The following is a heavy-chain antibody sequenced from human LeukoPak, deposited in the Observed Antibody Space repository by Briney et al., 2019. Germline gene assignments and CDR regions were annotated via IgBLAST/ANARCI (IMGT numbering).Heavy chain of an antibody. CDR1: GFTVDNYA. CDR3: AKAAGGVIGGYGHR. Sequence: GRSLRLACEVAGFTVDNYAMEWVRQAPRKGLEWGSAIIWNSGHTSYADSVKGRFTISRQNAKNSLYLQMNGLRPEYTALYYCAKAAGGVIGGYGHRWGQGTLVTL. D-gene: IGHD3-16*01. V-gene: IGHV3-9*01. CDR2: IIWNSGHT. J-gene: IGHJ4*02.